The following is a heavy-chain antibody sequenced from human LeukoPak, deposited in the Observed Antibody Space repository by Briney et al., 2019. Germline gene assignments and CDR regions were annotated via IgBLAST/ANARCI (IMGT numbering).Heavy chain of an antibody. CDR3: TRDRGGSYRFDY. V-gene: IGHV3-49*03. D-gene: IGHD1-26*01. CDR2: IRSNAYGVKT. Sequence: GGSLRLSCTVSGFTFGDYAMSWFRQAPGKGLEWVGFIRSNAYGVKTEYAASVKVRFTISRDDSRSIAYLQMSSLKTEDTAMYYCTRDRGGSYRFDYWGQGTLVTVSS. J-gene: IGHJ4*02. CDR1: GFTFGDYA.